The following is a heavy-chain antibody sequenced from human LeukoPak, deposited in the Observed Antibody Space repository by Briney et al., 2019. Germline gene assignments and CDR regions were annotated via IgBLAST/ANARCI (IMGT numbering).Heavy chain of an antibody. CDR3: AKGLYRRVTTVTTSWFDP. Sequence: PGGSLRLSCAASGFTFSSYGMQWLRQAPGKGLEWVAVIWYDGSNKYYADSVKGRFTISRDNSKNTLYLQMNSLRAEDTAVYYCAKGLYRRVTTVTTSWFDPWGQGTLVTVSS. CDR1: GFTFSSYG. V-gene: IGHV3-33*06. D-gene: IGHD4-17*01. J-gene: IGHJ5*02. CDR2: IWYDGSNK.